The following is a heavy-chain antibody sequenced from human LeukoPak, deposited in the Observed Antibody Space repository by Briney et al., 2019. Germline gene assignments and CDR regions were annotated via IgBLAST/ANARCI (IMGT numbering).Heavy chain of an antibody. Sequence: SETLSLTCTVSGGSISSGGYYWSWIRQHPGKGLEWIGYIYYSGSTYYNPSLKSRVTISVDTSKNQFSLKLSSVTAADTAVYYCARVVPGPDAFDIWGQGTMVTVSS. CDR1: GGSISSGGYY. V-gene: IGHV4-31*03. CDR3: ARVVPGPDAFDI. CDR2: IYYSGST. D-gene: IGHD1-14*01. J-gene: IGHJ3*02.